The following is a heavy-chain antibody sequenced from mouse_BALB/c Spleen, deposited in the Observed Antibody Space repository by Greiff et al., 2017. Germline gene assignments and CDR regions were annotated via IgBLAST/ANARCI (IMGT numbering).Heavy chain of an antibody. CDR1: GYTFSSYW. CDR3: ARRVDYDYLWFAY. V-gene: IGHV1-9*01. Sequence: VQLQQSGAELMKPGASVKISCKATGYTFSSYWIEWVKQRPGHGLEWIGEILPGSGSTNYNEKFKGKATFTADTSSNTAYMQLSSLTSEDSAVYYCARRVDYDYLWFAYWGQGTLVTVSA. CDR2: ILPGSGST. D-gene: IGHD2-4*01. J-gene: IGHJ3*01.